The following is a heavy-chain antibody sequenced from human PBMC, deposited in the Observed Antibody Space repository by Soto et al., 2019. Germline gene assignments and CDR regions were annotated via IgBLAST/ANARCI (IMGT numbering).Heavy chain of an antibody. CDR1: GDSVSSNSAA. CDR3: ARVSIAARVENHHWFDP. CDR2: TYYRSKWYN. J-gene: IGHJ5*02. V-gene: IGHV6-1*01. Sequence: PSQTLSLTCAISGDSVSSNSAAWNWIRQSPSRGLEWLGRTYYRSKWYNDYAVSVKSRITINPDTSKNQFSLQLNSVTPEDTAVYYCARVSIAARVENHHWFDPWGQGTLVTVSS. D-gene: IGHD6-6*01.